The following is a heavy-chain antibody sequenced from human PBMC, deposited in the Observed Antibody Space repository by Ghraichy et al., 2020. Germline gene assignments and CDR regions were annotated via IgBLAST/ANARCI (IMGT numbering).Heavy chain of an antibody. D-gene: IGHD2-21*01. J-gene: IGHJ4*02. Sequence: GGSLRLSCAASGFTVSSNYMSWVRQAPGKGLEWVSVIYSGGSTYYADSVKGRFTISRDNSKNTLYLQMNSLRAEDTAVYYCARVSPRRAWDYWGQGTLVTVSS. CDR2: IYSGGST. V-gene: IGHV3-53*01. CDR3: ARVSPRRAWDY. CDR1: GFTVSSNY.